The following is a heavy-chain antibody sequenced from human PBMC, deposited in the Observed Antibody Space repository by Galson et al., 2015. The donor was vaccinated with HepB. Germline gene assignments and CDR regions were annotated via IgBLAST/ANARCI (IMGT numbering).Heavy chain of an antibody. D-gene: IGHD3-9*01. V-gene: IGHV3-15*07. J-gene: IGHJ3*02. CDR2: IKSKTDGGTT. CDR3: TTVLRSYDILTGYYSVRNDAFDI. CDR1: GFTFSNAW. Sequence: SLRLSCAASGFTFSNAWMNWVRQAPGEGLEWVGRIKSKTDGGTTDYAAPVKGRFTISRDDSKNTLYLQMNSLKTEDTAVYYCTTVLRSYDILTGYYSVRNDAFDIWGQGTMVTVSS.